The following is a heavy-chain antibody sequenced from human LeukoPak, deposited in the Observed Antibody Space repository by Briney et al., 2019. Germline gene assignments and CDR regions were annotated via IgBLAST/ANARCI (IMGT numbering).Heavy chain of an antibody. J-gene: IGHJ4*02. V-gene: IGHV3-23*01. CDR1: RFTPRGYA. Sequence: GGSLRLSSAASRFTPRGYAMSSVRQAPGKGLEWGSAISGSGGSTYYADSVKGWYTISRDNSKNTLYLQMNSLRAENTAAYYWAKAGLGTAMAEELDFDYWGEGTLVTVSS. CDR2: ISGSGGST. CDR3: AKAGLGTAMAEELDFDY. D-gene: IGHD5-18*01.